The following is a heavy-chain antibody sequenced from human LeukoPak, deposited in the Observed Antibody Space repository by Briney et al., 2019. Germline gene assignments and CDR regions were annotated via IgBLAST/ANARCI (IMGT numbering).Heavy chain of an antibody. CDR3: ATYYAGRGGSGY. Sequence: SETLFLTCTVSGASISSGAYHWSWIRQPPGKGLEWIGYSGNTNYSPSLNSRVTISVDTSKNQFSLRLSSVTAADTAVYFCATYYAGRGGSGYWGQGTLVTVSS. V-gene: IGHV4-30-4*01. CDR1: GASISSGAYH. J-gene: IGHJ4*02. CDR2: SGNT. D-gene: IGHD3-10*01.